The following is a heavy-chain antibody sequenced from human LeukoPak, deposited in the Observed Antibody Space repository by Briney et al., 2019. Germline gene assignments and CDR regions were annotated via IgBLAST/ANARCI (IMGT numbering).Heavy chain of an antibody. CDR2: IYASGSI. CDR3: ARSARFNYFYMDV. Sequence: SETLSLTCSVSGASVTNFYWTWIRQPAGKGLEYIGRIYASGSIDYNPSLKSRVTLSVDPSNNQFSLNLTSVTAADTALYYCARSARFNYFYMDVWGKGTSVTVSS. V-gene: IGHV4-4*07. J-gene: IGHJ6*03. D-gene: IGHD2-15*01. CDR1: GASVTNFY.